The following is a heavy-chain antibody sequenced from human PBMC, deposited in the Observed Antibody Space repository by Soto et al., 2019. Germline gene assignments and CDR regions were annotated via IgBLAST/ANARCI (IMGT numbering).Heavy chain of an antibody. D-gene: IGHD1-26*01. Sequence: GRSLRLSCAASGFTFSDYYMSWIRQAPGKGLEWVSYISSSGSTIYCADSVKGRFTISRDNAKNSLYLQMNSLRAEDTAVYYCARGSIVGATGAFDIWGQGTMVTVSS. J-gene: IGHJ3*02. CDR3: ARGSIVGATGAFDI. CDR2: ISSSGSTI. CDR1: GFTFSDYY. V-gene: IGHV3-11*01.